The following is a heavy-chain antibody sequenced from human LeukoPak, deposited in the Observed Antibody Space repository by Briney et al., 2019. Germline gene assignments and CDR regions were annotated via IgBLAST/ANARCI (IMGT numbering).Heavy chain of an antibody. D-gene: IGHD6-19*01. Sequence: ASVKVSCKASGYTFTIYAMHWVRQAPGQTLEWMGWINAGNGNTKYSQKFQGRDTITRDTSASTAYMELSSLRSEDTAVDYCSRTSSSGWYSYNWFDPWGQGTLVTVSS. CDR1: GYTFTIYA. J-gene: IGHJ5*02. CDR3: SRTSSSGWYSYNWFDP. V-gene: IGHV1-3*01. CDR2: INAGNGNT.